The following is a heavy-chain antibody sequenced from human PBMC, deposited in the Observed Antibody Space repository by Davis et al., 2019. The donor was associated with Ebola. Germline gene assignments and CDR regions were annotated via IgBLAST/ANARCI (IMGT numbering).Heavy chain of an antibody. D-gene: IGHD6-19*01. J-gene: IGHJ4*02. CDR1: GGSFSGYY. CDR3: ASGGDSGCTY. V-gene: IGHV4-34*01. Sequence: MPSETLSLTCAVYGGSFSGYYWSWIRQPPGKGLEWIGEINHSGSTNYNPSLKSRVTISVDTSKNQFSLKLSSVTAADTAVYYCASGGDSGCTYWGQGTLVTVSS. CDR2: INHSGST.